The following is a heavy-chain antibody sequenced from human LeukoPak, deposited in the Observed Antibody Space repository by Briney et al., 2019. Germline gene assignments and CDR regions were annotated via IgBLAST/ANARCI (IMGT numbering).Heavy chain of an antibody. CDR1: GGSFSGYY. J-gene: IGHJ4*02. CDR3: ARMNSGSYFFDY. D-gene: IGHD1-26*01. CDR2: IIHSGST. V-gene: IGHV4-34*12. Sequence: SETLSLTCAVYGGSFSGYYWSWIRQPPGKGLEWIGEIIHSGSTNYNPSLKSRVTISVDTSKNQFSLKLSSVTAADTAVYYCARMNSGSYFFDYWGQETLVTVSS.